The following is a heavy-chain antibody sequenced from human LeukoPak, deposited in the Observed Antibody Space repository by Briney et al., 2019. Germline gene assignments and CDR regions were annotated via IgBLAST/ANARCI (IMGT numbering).Heavy chain of an antibody. CDR1: GGSMKYSSDY. D-gene: IGHD1-26*01. V-gene: IGHV4-39*01. CDR3: ARQGVNSGSYYGALYYFDY. CDR2: IYYSGST. Sequence: SETLSLTCTVSGGSMKYSSDYWGWIRQPPGKGLEWIGSIYYSGSTYYNPSLKSRVTISVDTSKNQFSLKLSSVTAADTAVYYCARQGVNSGSYYGALYYFDYWGQGTLVTVSS. J-gene: IGHJ4*02.